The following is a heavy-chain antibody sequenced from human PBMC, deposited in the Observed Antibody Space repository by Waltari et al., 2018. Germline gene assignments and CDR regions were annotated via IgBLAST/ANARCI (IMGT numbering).Heavy chain of an antibody. CDR2: ISYDGSNK. D-gene: IGHD6-19*01. J-gene: IGHJ3*02. Sequence: QVQLVESGGGVVQPGRSLRLSCAASGFTFSSYAMHWVRQAPGKGLEWVAVISYDGSNKYYVDSVKGRFTISRDNSKNTLYLQMNSLRAEDTAVYYCARDHSGWYDDAFDIWGQGTMVTVSS. CDR1: GFTFSSYA. CDR3: ARDHSGWYDDAFDI. V-gene: IGHV3-30-3*01.